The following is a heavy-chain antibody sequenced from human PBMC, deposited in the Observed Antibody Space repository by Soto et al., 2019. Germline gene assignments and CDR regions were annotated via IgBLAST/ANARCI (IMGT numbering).Heavy chain of an antibody. CDR2: ISSSSSTI. J-gene: IGHJ5*02. V-gene: IGHV3-48*02. CDR1: GFTFSSYS. CDR3: ARGASSGWYNHWFDP. D-gene: IGHD6-19*01. Sequence: EVQLVESGGGLVQPGGSLRLSCAASGFTFSSYSMNWVRQAPGKGLEWVSYISSSSSTIYYADSVKGRFTISRDNAKNSLYLQMNSLRDEDTAVYYCARGASSGWYNHWFDPWGQGTLVTVSS.